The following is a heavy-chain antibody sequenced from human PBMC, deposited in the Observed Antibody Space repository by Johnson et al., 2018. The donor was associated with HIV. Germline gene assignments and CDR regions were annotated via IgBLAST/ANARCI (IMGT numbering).Heavy chain of an antibody. V-gene: IGHV3-30*04. CDR2: ISYDGSNK. CDR1: GFTFSSYA. CDR3: ARGPLFYYSSGLWAFDI. J-gene: IGHJ3*02. D-gene: IGHD3-10*01. Sequence: QMQLVESGGGVVQPGRSMRLSCAASGFTFSSYAMHWVRQAPGKGLDWVAVISYDGSNKYYADSVKGRFTISRDNSNNTLYLQMSGLSAEDTALYYCARGPLFYYSSGLWAFDIWGQGTMVTVSS.